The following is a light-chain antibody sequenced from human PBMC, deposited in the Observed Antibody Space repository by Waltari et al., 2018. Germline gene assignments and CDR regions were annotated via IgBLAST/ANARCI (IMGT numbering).Light chain of an antibody. Sequence: IVLTQSPANLSLSPGERAALSCRASQSISRYLAWYQQKPGQAPRLLIYDASNRATGIPARFSGRGSGTDFTLSITTLEPEDFAVYYCQQRDNWPRTFGQGTRVEV. CDR2: DAS. V-gene: IGKV3-11*01. J-gene: IGKJ1*01. CDR3: QQRDNWPRT. CDR1: QSISRY.